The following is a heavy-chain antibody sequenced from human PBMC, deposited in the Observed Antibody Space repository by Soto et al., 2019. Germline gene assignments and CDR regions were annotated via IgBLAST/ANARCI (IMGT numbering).Heavy chain of an antibody. V-gene: IGHV4-34*01. Sequence: SETLSLTCAVYRGALSGYSWNWIRQPPGKGLEWIGEINYSEDTNPTYNPSLKSRVAISVDTSKNQFSLKLSSVTAADTAVYYCARQRPTDGRWEFANYYGMDVWGQGTPVTVSS. CDR1: RGALSGYS. D-gene: IGHD1-26*01. CDR2: INYSEDT. J-gene: IGHJ6*02. CDR3: ARQRPTDGRWEFANYYGMDV.